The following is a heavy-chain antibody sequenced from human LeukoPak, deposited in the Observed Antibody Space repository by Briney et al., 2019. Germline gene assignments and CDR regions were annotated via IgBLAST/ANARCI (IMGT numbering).Heavy chain of an antibody. J-gene: IGHJ4*02. D-gene: IGHD7-27*01. V-gene: IGHV3-23*01. Sequence: GGSLRLSCAASGFTFSSYAMSWVRQAPGKGLEWVSAISGSGGSTHYADSVKGRFTISRDNSKNTLYLQMNSLRAEDTAVYYCAKGSTNWGHKGDFDYWGQGTLVTVSS. CDR3: AKGSTNWGHKGDFDY. CDR1: GFTFSSYA. CDR2: ISGSGGST.